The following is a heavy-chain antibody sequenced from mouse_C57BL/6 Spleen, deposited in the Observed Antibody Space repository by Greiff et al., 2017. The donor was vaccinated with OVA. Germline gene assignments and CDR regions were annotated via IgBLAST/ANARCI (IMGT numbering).Heavy chain of an antibody. CDR1: GFNIKDYY. D-gene: IGHD2-1*01. J-gene: IGHJ4*01. CDR2: IDPEDGET. CDR3: ARWGNTGDY. V-gene: IGHV14-2*01. Sequence: VQLKESGAELVKPGASVKLSCTASGFNIKDYYMHWVKQRTEQGLEWIGRIDPEDGETKYAPTFQGKATITADTSSNTAYLQLSSLTSEDTAVYYCARWGNTGDYWGQGTSVTVSS.